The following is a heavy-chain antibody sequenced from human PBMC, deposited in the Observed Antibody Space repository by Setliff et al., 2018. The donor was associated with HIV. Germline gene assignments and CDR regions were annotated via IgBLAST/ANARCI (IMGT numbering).Heavy chain of an antibody. CDR1: GGSSSSGSYY. CDR2: IYISGST. J-gene: IGHJ4*02. V-gene: IGHV4-61*02. D-gene: IGHD3-22*01. Sequence: PSETLSLTCTVSGGSSSSGSYYWSWIRQPAGKGLGWIGRIYISGSTNYNPSLKSRVTISVDTSKNQFSLKLSSVTAADTAVYYCVRGLGYYDSSGSYLYYFDYWGQGTLVTVSS. CDR3: VRGLGYYDSSGSYLYYFDY.